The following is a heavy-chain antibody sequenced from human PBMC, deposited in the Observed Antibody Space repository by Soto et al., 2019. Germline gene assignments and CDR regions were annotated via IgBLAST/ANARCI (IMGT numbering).Heavy chain of an antibody. D-gene: IGHD3-3*01. Sequence: QVQLVESGGGVVQPGRSLRLSCAASGFTFSSYGMHWVRQAPGKGLEWVAVIWYDGSNKYYADSVKGRFTISRDNSKNTLYQLKNSMRAEDTAVYYCARKESRYDFWSGYYISYYYYGMDVWGQGTTVTVSS. J-gene: IGHJ6*02. CDR2: IWYDGSNK. CDR3: ARKESRYDFWSGYYISYYYYGMDV. V-gene: IGHV3-33*01. CDR1: GFTFSSYG.